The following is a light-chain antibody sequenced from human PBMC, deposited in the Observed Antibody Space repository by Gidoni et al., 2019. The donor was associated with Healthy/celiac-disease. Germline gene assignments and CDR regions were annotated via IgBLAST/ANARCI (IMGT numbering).Light chain of an antibody. J-gene: IGKJ4*01. V-gene: IGKV1-39*01. CDR1: QSISSY. Sequence: DIQMTQPPSSLSASVGDRVTITRRASQSISSYLNWYQQKPGKAPKLLIYAASSLQSGVPSRFSGSGSGTDFTLTISSLQPEDFATYYCQQGYSTPPTFGGGTKVEIK. CDR2: AAS. CDR3: QQGYSTPPT.